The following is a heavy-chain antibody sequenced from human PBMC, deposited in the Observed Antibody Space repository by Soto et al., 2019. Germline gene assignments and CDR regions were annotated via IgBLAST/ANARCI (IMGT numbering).Heavy chain of an antibody. D-gene: IGHD3-22*01. CDR3: ARQTYYYDSSGYYSLGYFDY. CDR1: GGSISSGGYS. V-gene: IGHV4-30-2*01. J-gene: IGHJ4*02. Sequence: PSETLSLTCAVSGGSISSGGYSWSWIRQPPGKGLEWIGYIYHSGSTYYNPSLKSRVTISVDRSKNQFSLKLSSVTAADTAVYYCARQTYYYDSSGYYSLGYFDYWGQGTLVTVSS. CDR2: IYHSGST.